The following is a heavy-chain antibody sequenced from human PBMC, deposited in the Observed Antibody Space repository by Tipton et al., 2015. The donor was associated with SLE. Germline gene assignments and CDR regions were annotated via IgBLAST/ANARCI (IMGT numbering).Heavy chain of an antibody. CDR2: IYYSGTT. CDR3: ASARDHWLVYDY. J-gene: IGHJ4*02. V-gene: IGHV4-59*01. Sequence: SLTCTVSGESIISSYWSWIRQPPGKGLEWIGYIYYSGTTNYNPSLKSRVTISVDTSKNQVSLKLSSVTAADTAVYYCASARDHWLVYDYWGQGTLVTVSS. CDR1: GESIISSY. D-gene: IGHD6-19*01.